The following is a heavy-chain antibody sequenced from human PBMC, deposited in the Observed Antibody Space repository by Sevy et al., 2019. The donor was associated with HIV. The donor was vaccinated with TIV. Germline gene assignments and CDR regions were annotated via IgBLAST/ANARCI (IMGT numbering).Heavy chain of an antibody. CDR1: GGSISSYY. V-gene: IGHV4-59*01. D-gene: IGHD4-17*01. J-gene: IGHJ4*02. CDR2: INYSGRT. Sequence: SETLSLTCSVSGGSISSYYWSWIRQSPGKGLEWIGNINYSGRTNYNASLKSRVTISVDTSKNHFSLSLSSVSAADTAVYYCARGPPYGSFDYWAQGILVTVSS. CDR3: ARGPPYGSFDY.